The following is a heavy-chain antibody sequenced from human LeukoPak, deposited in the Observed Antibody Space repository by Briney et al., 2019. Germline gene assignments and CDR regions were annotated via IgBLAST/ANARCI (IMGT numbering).Heavy chain of an antibody. CDR2: IYYSGST. D-gene: IGHD4-17*01. J-gene: IGHJ6*02. CDR3: ARPRRYGDYGGVYGMDV. Sequence: PSETLSLTCTVSGGSISSSSYYWGWIRQPPGTGLEWIGSIYYSGSTYYNPSLKSRVTISVDTSKNQFSLKLSSVTAANTAVYYCARPRRYGDYGGVYGMDVWGQGTTVTVSS. CDR1: GGSISSSSYY. V-gene: IGHV4-39*01.